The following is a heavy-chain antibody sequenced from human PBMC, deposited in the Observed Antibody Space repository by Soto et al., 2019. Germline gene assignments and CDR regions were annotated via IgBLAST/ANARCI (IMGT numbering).Heavy chain of an antibody. V-gene: IGHV4-30-4*01. J-gene: IGHJ4*02. CDR2: IYYSGST. CDR1: GGSISSGDYY. Sequence: QVQLQESGPGLVKPSQTLSLTCTVSGGSISSGDYYWSWIRQPPGKGLEGIGYIYYSGSTYYNPSLKSRVTISVDTSKNQFSLKLSSVTAADTAVYYCARVWVQYYDSSGPFDYWGQGTLVTVSS. CDR3: ARVWVQYYDSSGPFDY. D-gene: IGHD3-22*01.